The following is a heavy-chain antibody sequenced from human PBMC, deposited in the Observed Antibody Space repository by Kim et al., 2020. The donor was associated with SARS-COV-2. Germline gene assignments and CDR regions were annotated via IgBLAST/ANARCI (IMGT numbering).Heavy chain of an antibody. V-gene: IGHV3-23*01. CDR3: AKGHPMVRGGPLGY. J-gene: IGHJ4*02. Sequence: ADSVKGRFTISRDNSRNTLYLQMNSLRAEDTAVYYCAKGHPMVRGGPLGYWGQGTLVTVSS. D-gene: IGHD3-10*01.